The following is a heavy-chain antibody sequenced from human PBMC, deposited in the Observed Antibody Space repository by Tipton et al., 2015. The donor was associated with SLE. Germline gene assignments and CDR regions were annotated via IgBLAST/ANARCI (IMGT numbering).Heavy chain of an antibody. CDR2: IFHSGST. D-gene: IGHD2-8*01. CDR1: GGSIDTTNW. V-gene: IGHV4-4*02. J-gene: IGHJ4*02. Sequence: TLSLTCAVSGGSIDTTNWWSWVRQPPGKGLEWIGEIFHSGSTNYNPSLKSRVTISVDKSKNQISLKLNSVTAADTAVYYCARDQGRCIGDPFDYWGQGTLVTVSA. CDR3: ARDQGRCIGDPFDY.